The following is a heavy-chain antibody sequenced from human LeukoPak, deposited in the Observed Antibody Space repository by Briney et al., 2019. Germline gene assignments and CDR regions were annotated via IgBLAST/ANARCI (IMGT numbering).Heavy chain of an antibody. CDR1: GYSISSGYY. D-gene: IGHD3-3*01. J-gene: IGHJ3*02. Sequence: SETLSLTCTVSGYSISSGYYWGWIRQPPGKGLEWIGSIYHSGSTYYNPSLKSRVTISVDTSKNQFSLKLSSVTAADTAVYYCARPYYDFWSGYYSNDAFDIWSQGTMVTVSS. V-gene: IGHV4-38-2*02. CDR3: ARPYYDFWSGYYSNDAFDI. CDR2: IYHSGST.